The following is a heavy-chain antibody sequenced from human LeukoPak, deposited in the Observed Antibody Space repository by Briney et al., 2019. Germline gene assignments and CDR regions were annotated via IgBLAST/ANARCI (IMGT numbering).Heavy chain of an antibody. Sequence: PSVKLSCKASGYTFTSYYMHWVRQAPGQALEWMGIINPSGGSTRYAQKFQGRVTMTRDMSTSTVYMELSSMRSEDTAVYYCARRYCSSTSGYRRGRNWFDPWGQGTLVTVSS. CDR2: INPSGGST. J-gene: IGHJ5*02. CDR3: ARRYCSSTSGYRRGRNWFDP. D-gene: IGHD2-2*01. CDR1: GYTFTSYY. V-gene: IGHV1-46*01.